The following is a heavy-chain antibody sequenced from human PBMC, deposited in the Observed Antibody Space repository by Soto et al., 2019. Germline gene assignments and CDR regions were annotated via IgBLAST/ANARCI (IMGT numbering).Heavy chain of an antibody. CDR3: AHRGTGVGTWYFDL. V-gene: IGHV2-5*02. CDR1: GFSLSTSGVG. J-gene: IGHJ2*01. D-gene: IGHD7-27*01. Sequence: QITLKESGPTLVKPTQPLTLTCTFSGFSLSTSGVGVGWIRQPPEKALEWLALIYWDDDKRYNPSLKSRLTITKDTSKNLVVLTITNMDPVDTATYYCAHRGTGVGTWYFDLWGRGTLVTVSS. CDR2: IYWDDDK.